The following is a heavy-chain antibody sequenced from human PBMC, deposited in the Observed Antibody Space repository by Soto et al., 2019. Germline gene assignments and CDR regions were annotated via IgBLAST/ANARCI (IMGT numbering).Heavy chain of an antibody. Sequence: SVKVSCKASGGTFSSYTISWVRQAPGQGLEWMGRIIPILGIANYAQKFQGRVTITADKSTSTAYMELSSLRSEDTAVYYCAREEMVVDCSSTSCFGGWFDPWGQGTLVTVSS. J-gene: IGHJ5*02. V-gene: IGHV1-69*04. CDR2: IIPILGIA. CDR1: GGTFSSYT. CDR3: AREEMVVDCSSTSCFGGWFDP. D-gene: IGHD2-2*01.